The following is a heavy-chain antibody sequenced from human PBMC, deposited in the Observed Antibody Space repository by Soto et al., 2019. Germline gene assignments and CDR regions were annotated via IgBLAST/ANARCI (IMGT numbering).Heavy chain of an antibody. Sequence: GGSLRLSCAASGFTFSSYAMSWVRQAPGKGLEWVSAISGSGGSTYHADSVKGRFTISRDNSKNTLYLQMNSLRAEDTAVYYCAKASLSGYDFWSGYTGASDYYYMDVWGKGTTVTVSS. D-gene: IGHD3-3*01. CDR3: AKASLSGYDFWSGYTGASDYYYMDV. CDR2: ISGSGGST. V-gene: IGHV3-23*01. J-gene: IGHJ6*03. CDR1: GFTFSSYA.